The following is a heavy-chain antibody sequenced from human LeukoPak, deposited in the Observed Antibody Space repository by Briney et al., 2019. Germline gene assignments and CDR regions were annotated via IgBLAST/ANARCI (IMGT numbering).Heavy chain of an antibody. D-gene: IGHD6-13*01. V-gene: IGHV4-30-2*01. CDR3: AGEQQLVSTLYYFDY. CDR1: GGSISSGGYY. CDR2: IYHSGST. Sequence: SETRSLTCTVSGGSISSGGYYWSWIRQPPGKGLEWIGYIYHSGSTYYNPSLKSRVTISVDRSKNQFSLKLSSVTAADTAVYYCAGEQQLVSTLYYFDYWGQGTLVTVSS. J-gene: IGHJ4*02.